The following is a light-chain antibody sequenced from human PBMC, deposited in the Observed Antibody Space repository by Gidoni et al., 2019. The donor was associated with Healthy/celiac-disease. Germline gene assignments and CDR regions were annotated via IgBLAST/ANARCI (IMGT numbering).Light chain of an antibody. CDR3: QQYNNWPRSS. CDR1: QSVSSN. Sequence: PPPAPPGERAPLPCRASQSVSSNLAGYQQKPGQAPRLLIYGASTRATGIPARFSGSGSGTEFTLTISSLQSEDFAVYYCQQYNNWPRSSFGQGTKLEIK. V-gene: IGKV3-15*01. CDR2: GAS. J-gene: IGKJ2*04.